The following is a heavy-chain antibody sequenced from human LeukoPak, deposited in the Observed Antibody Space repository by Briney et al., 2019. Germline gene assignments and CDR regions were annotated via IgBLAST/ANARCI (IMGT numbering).Heavy chain of an antibody. CDR3: ARARRRYGPFDY. CDR2: IYHSGST. Sequence: SQTLSLTCAVSGGSISSGGYSWSWIRQPPGKGLEWIGYIYHSGSTYYNPSLKSRVTISVDRSKNQFSLKLSSVTAADTAVYYCARARRRYGPFDYWGQGTLVTVSS. V-gene: IGHV4-30-2*01. CDR1: GGSISSGGYS. D-gene: IGHD3-16*01. J-gene: IGHJ4*02.